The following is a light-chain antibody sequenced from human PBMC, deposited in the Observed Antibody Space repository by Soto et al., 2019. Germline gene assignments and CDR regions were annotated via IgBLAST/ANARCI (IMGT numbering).Light chain of an antibody. CDR1: QTISSW. CDR3: QQYHTSSIT. CDR2: DAS. Sequence: DIQMTQSPSTISASVGNRVTLTCRASQTISSWLAWYQQKPGKAPTLLIYDASTLERGVPSRFSGTGSGTEFTLSIDSLQPDDFATYYCQQYHTSSITFGQGTRLEIK. V-gene: IGKV1-5*01. J-gene: IGKJ5*01.